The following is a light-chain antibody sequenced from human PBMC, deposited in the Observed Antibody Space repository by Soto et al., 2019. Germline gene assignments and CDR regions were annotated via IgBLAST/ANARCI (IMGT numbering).Light chain of an antibody. Sequence: QSALTQPASVSGSPGQSIAISCTGNSNDVGAYHFVSWFQQHPGKAPKLIIYDVENRPSGVSARFSASKSGNTASLTISGLQAEDEADYYCSSYVTDDTYVFGSGTKVTVL. CDR3: SSYVTDDTYV. CDR1: SNDVGAYHF. CDR2: DVE. J-gene: IGLJ1*01. V-gene: IGLV2-14*03.